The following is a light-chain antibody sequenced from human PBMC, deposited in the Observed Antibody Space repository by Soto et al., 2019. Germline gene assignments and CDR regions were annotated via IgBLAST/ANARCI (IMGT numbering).Light chain of an antibody. CDR2: KAS. Sequence: DIEMTQSPSTLSASVGDRVTVTCRASQSISSWSAWYQQKPGKAPKLLIYKASTLKSGVPSRFSGSGSGTEFTLTISSLQPDDFATYYCQHYNSYSEAFGQGTKVELK. J-gene: IGKJ1*01. CDR3: QHYNSYSEA. V-gene: IGKV1-5*03. CDR1: QSISSW.